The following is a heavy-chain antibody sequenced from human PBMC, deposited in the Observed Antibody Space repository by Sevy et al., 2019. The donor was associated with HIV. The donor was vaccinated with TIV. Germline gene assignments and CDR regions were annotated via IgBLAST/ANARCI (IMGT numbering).Heavy chain of an antibody. CDR1: GFRFSGYY. J-gene: IGHJ5*02. D-gene: IGHD3-3*01. V-gene: IGHV3-11*01. CDR2: ISGTGNTK. CDR3: ARDPTYYDFWAGYYTDWFDP. Sequence: GGSLRLSCVGSGFRFSGYYMNWIRQAPGKGLEWVSYISGTGNTKYYTDSVKGRFTISRDNAKNSLYLEMNSLRVDDTAVYYCARDPTYYDFWAGYYTDWFDPWGQGTLVTVS.